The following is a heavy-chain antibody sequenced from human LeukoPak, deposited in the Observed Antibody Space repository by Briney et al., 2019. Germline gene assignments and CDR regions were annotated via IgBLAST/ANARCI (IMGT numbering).Heavy chain of an antibody. J-gene: IGHJ4*02. V-gene: IGHV3-21*01. CDR3: ARESWIQLGPHYFDS. D-gene: IGHD5-18*01. CDR1: GFTFSSYS. Sequence: GGCLRLSCAASGFTFSSYSMNWVRQAPGKGLEWVSSISSSSSYIYYADSVKGRFTISRDNAKNSLYLHMNSLRAEDTAVYYCARESWIQLGPHYFDSWGQGTLVTVSS. CDR2: ISSSSSYI.